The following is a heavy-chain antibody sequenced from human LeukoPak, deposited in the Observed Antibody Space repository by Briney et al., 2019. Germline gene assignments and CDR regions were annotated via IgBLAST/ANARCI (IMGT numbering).Heavy chain of an antibody. J-gene: IGHJ4*02. D-gene: IGHD3-16*01. V-gene: IGHV4-59*01. CDR1: GASISSYY. Sequence: SETLSLTCTVSGASISSYYWSWIRQPPGKGLEWIGYIYYSGSTNYNPSLKSRVTISVDTSKNQFSLKLSSVTAADTAVYFCASLTWGYPGYWGQGTLVTVSS. CDR2: IYYSGST. CDR3: ASLTWGYPGY.